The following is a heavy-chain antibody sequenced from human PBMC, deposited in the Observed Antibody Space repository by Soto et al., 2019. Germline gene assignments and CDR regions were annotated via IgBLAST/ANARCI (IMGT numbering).Heavy chain of an antibody. V-gene: IGHV3-30*03. Sequence: QVQLVESGGGVVQPGRSLRLSCAASGFTFSSYGMHWVRQAPGKGLEWVAVISYDGSNKYYADSVKGRFTISRDNAKNSLYLQVNSLRVEDTAMYYCARDDHYDTYDYWGQGTLVTVSS. CDR2: ISYDGSNK. CDR3: ARDDHYDTYDY. CDR1: GFTFSSYG. D-gene: IGHD3-3*01. J-gene: IGHJ4*02.